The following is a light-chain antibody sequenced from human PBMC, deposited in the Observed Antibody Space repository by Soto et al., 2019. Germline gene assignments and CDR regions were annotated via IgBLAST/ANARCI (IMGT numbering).Light chain of an antibody. CDR3: QQCRHWPLT. V-gene: IGKV3-15*01. CDR1: QNVYNN. CDR2: DAS. J-gene: IGKJ4*01. Sequence: EIVMTQSPATLSVSPGEGATLSCKASQNVYNNLAWYQQRPGQPPRLLIYDASTRATGISARFSGSGYGTEFTLTIISLQYEDVAVYFWQQCRHWPLTFGGGTKVEIK.